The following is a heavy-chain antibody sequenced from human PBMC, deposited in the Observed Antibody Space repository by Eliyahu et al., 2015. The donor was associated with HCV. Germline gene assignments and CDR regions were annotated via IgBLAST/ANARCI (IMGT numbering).Heavy chain of an antibody. CDR1: GFTFSSYA. CDR2: ISGSGGST. Sequence: EVQLLESGGGLVQPGGSLRLSCAXSGFTFSSYAMSWVRQAPGKGLGWVSAISGSGGSTYYADSVKGRFTISRDNSKNILYLQMNSLRAEDTAVYYCAKEEGDSSGYSFDYWGQGTLVTVSS. J-gene: IGHJ4*02. V-gene: IGHV3-23*01. CDR3: AKEEGDSSGYSFDY. D-gene: IGHD3-22*01.